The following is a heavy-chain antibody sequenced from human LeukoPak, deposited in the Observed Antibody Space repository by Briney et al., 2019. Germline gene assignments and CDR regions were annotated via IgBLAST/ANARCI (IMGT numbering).Heavy chain of an antibody. CDR1: GFTFSTYG. D-gene: IGHD3-10*01. CDR2: ISGSGGNT. V-gene: IGHV3-23*01. J-gene: IGHJ4*02. CDR3: AGRGSGSYFDY. Sequence: QAGGSLRLSCGASGFTFSTYGMSWVRQAPGKGLEWVSAISGSGGNTYYADSVKGRFTISRDNSQNTLYLQMNSLRAEDTAVYYCAGRGSGSYFDYWGQGTLVTVSS.